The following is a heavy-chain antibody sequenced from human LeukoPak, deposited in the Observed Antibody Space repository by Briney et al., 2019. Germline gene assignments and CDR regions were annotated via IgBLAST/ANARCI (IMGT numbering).Heavy chain of an antibody. Sequence: SQTLSLTCTVSGGSISSGSYYWSWIRQPAGKGLEWIGRIYTSGSTNYNPSLKSRVTISVDTSKNQYSQKPSSVTAADTAVYYCARGTPASGYEYNWFDPWGQGTLVTVSS. CDR1: GGSISSGSYY. D-gene: IGHD5-12*01. V-gene: IGHV4-61*02. J-gene: IGHJ5*02. CDR3: ARGTPASGYEYNWFDP. CDR2: IYTSGST.